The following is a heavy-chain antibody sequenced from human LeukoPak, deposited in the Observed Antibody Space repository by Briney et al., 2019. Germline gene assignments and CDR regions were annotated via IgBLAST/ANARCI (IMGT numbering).Heavy chain of an antibody. V-gene: IGHV3-53*01. D-gene: IGHD3-22*01. Sequence: GGSLRLSCAASGFTVSSNYMSWVRQAPGKGLEWVSVIYSGGSTYYADSVKGRFTISRDNSKNTLYLQMNSLRAEDTAVYYCARYYYDSSGYYYEVTYFDYWGQGTLVTVSS. CDR3: ARYYYDSSGYYYEVTYFDY. J-gene: IGHJ4*02. CDR2: IYSGGST. CDR1: GFTVSSNY.